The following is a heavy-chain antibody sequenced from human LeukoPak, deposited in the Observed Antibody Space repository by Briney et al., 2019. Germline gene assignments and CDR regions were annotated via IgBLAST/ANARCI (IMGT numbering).Heavy chain of an antibody. V-gene: IGHV1-2*06. D-gene: IGHD1-7*01. Sequence: ASVKVSCKVSGFSFTSNYIHWVRQAPGQGLEWMGRINPNSGGTNYAQKFQGRVTMTRDTSISTAYMELSRLRSDDTAVYYCARVVRELELRGGPNWFDPWGQGTLVTVSS. J-gene: IGHJ5*02. CDR1: GFSFTSNY. CDR3: ARVVRELELRGGPNWFDP. CDR2: INPNSGGT.